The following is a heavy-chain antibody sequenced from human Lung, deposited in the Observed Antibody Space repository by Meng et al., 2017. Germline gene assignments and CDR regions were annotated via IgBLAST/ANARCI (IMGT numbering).Heavy chain of an antibody. CDR2: ISSSGSTI. CDR1: EFTFRDYY. V-gene: IGHV3-11*01. Sequence: QVQLVESGGGLAKSGGSLRFSCAASEFTFRDYYMSWIRQAPGKGLEWVSYISSSGSTIYYADSVKGRFTISRDNAKNSLYLQMNSLRAEDTAVYYCARDISGPVGYFDYWGQGTLVTVSS. J-gene: IGHJ4*02. CDR3: ARDISGPVGYFDY. D-gene: IGHD1-20*01.